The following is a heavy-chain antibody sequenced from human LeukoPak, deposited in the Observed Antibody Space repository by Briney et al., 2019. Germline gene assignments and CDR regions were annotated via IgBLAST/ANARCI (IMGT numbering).Heavy chain of an antibody. CDR1: GYTFTGYG. Sequence: ASVKVSCKASGYTFTGYGISWVRQAPGQGLEWMGWISAYNGNTNYAQKLQGRVTMTTDTSTSTAYMELRSLRSDDTAVYYCAREAVGGYYPYYFDYWGQGTLVTVSS. CDR3: AREAVGGYYPYYFDY. V-gene: IGHV1-18*01. CDR2: ISAYNGNT. J-gene: IGHJ4*02. D-gene: IGHD3-22*01.